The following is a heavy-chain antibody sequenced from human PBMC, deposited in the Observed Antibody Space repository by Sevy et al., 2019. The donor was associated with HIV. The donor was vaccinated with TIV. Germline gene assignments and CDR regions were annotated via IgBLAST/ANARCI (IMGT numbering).Heavy chain of an antibody. J-gene: IGHJ4*01. CDR3: ARDLEFYDSGDYGPAFMPDF. V-gene: IGHV3-33*01. CDR1: GFTFSSFG. CDR2: IWFDGSNT. D-gene: IGHD4-17*01. Sequence: GGSLRLSCAASGFTFSSFGMHWVRQAPGKGLEWVAVIWFDGSNTYYADSVKGRFTISRDIAKNTLHLQMNSLRAEDTAGYYCARDLEFYDSGDYGPAFMPDFWGHGTLVTVSS.